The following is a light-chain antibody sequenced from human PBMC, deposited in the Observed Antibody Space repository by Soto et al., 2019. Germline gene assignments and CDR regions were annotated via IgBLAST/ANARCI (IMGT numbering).Light chain of an antibody. V-gene: IGLV1-47*01. CDR3: ATWHDSLRVWV. CDR1: SSNIGSNS. Sequence: QSVLTQPPSASGTPGQRVTISCSASSSNIGSNSVYLYQHLPGTAPKLLIYRNNHRPSGVPDRISGSKSGTSASLAISGLRSEDEADYYCATWHDSLRVWVFGGGTQLTVL. J-gene: IGLJ3*02. CDR2: RNN.